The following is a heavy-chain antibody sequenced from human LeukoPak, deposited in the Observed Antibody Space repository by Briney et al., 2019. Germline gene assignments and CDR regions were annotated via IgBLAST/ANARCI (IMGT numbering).Heavy chain of an antibody. V-gene: IGHV1-46*01. CDR1: GYTFISNY. Sequence: ASVKVSCKASGYTFISNYIHWLRQSPGQGLEWMGIINPNGGSATYSQKFQDRVTMTRDTSTSTVYMELSSLTSEDTAVYYCARVPCDTIRCHWDNWFDPWGQGTLVTVSS. J-gene: IGHJ5*02. CDR3: ARVPCDTIRCHWDNWFDP. CDR2: INPNGGSA. D-gene: IGHD2-15*01.